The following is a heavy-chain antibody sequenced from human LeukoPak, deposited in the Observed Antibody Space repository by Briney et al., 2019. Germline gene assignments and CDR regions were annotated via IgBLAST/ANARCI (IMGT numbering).Heavy chain of an antibody. Sequence: GASVKVSCKASGYTFPSYGISWVRQAPGQGLEWMGWISGDNDKRNYAQQFQGRVTMTTDTSTNTAYMDLRSLRSDETAVYHCARFYCSSGRCYPAGAFDIWGQGTTVTVSS. CDR1: GYTFPSYG. V-gene: IGHV1-18*01. J-gene: IGHJ3*02. D-gene: IGHD2-15*01. CDR3: ARFYCSSGRCYPAGAFDI. CDR2: ISGDNDKR.